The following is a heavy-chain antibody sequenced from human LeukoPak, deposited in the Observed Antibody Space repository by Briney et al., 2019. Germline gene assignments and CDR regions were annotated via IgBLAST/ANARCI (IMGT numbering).Heavy chain of an antibody. Sequence: PSETLSLTCAVYGGSFSGYYWSWIRQPPGKGLEWIGEINHSGSTNYNPSLKSRVTISVDTSKNQFSLKLSSVTAADTAVYYCARLVRIAARRGGDYWGQGTLVTVSS. V-gene: IGHV4-34*01. CDR2: INHSGST. CDR3: ARLVRIAARRGGDY. CDR1: GGSFSGYY. J-gene: IGHJ4*02. D-gene: IGHD6-6*01.